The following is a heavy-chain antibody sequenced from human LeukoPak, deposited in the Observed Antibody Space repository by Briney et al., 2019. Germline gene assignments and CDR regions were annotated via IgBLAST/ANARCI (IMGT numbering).Heavy chain of an antibody. CDR2: ISWNTAFK. Sequence: GRSLRLSCAASGFDFDDYAMHWVRQARGKGLEGVSGISWNTAFKGSADSVKCPFTISRYNDEKALYLQMNSLKPEDTALYYRAKDIGWGSGSYPFDALDVWGQGTIVTVSS. D-gene: IGHD3-10*01. CDR3: AKDIGWGSGSYPFDALDV. CDR1: GFDFDDYA. J-gene: IGHJ3*01. V-gene: IGHV3-9*01.